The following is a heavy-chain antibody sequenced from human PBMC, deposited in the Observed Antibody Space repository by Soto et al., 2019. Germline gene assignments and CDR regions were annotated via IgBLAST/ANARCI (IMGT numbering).Heavy chain of an antibody. CDR1: GFTFSSYS. D-gene: IGHD2-2*01. Sequence: NPGGSVRLSCAASGFTFSSYSMNWVRQAPGKGLEWVSSISSSSSYIYYADSVKGRFTISRDNAKNSLYLQMNSLRAEQTAVYYCATPPVVPASNWFGPWGQGTLVTVSS. CDR2: ISSSSSYI. V-gene: IGHV3-21*01. J-gene: IGHJ5*02. CDR3: ATPPVVPASNWFGP.